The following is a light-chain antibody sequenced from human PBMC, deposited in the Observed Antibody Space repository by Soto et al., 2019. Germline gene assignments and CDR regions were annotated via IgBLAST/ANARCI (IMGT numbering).Light chain of an antibody. CDR3: SSYTSSSTYA. Sequence: QSALTQPASVSGSPGQSITISCTGTSSDVGGYNYVSWYQQHPGKAPKLMIYDVSNRPSGVSNGFSGSESGNTASLSISGLQAEDEADYYCSSYTSSSTYAFGVGTKVXVL. CDR2: DVS. CDR1: SSDVGGYNY. V-gene: IGLV2-14*01. J-gene: IGLJ1*01.